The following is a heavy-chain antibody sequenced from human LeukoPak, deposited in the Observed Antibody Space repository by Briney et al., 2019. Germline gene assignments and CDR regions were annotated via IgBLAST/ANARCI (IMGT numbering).Heavy chain of an antibody. Sequence: PGRSLRLSCAASGFTFSTYGIHWVRQAPGKGLEWVAVISHDGTHKYYADSVKGRFTISRDNSKNTLYLQMNSLRAEDTAVYYCAKGNGVDYWGQGTLVTVSS. J-gene: IGHJ4*02. CDR1: GFTFSTYG. CDR2: ISHDGTHK. V-gene: IGHV3-30*18. D-gene: IGHD1-1*01. CDR3: AKGNGVDY.